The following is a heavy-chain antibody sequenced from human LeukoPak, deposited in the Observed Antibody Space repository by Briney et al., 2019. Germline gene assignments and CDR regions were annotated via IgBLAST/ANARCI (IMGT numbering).Heavy chain of an antibody. CDR2: ISAYNGNT. Sequence: GASVKLSCKSSGGTFSSYAISWVRQAPGQGLEWMGWISAYNGNTNYAQKLQGRVTMTTDTSTSTAYRELRSLRSDDTAVYYCARADSSSRYRHFDYWGQGTLVTVSS. CDR1: GGTFSSYA. D-gene: IGHD6-13*01. CDR3: ARADSSSRYRHFDY. V-gene: IGHV1-18*01. J-gene: IGHJ4*02.